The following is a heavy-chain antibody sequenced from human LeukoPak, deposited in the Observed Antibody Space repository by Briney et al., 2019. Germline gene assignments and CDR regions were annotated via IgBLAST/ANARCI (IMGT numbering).Heavy chain of an antibody. V-gene: IGHV1-2*02. CDR1: GYAFTGYY. D-gene: IGHD4-23*01. Sequence: ASVKVSCKASGYAFTGYYMHWVRQAPGQGLEWMGWINPNCGGTNYAQKFQGRVTMTRDTSISTAYMELSRLRSDDTAVYYCAVTTVVTPLFDYWGQGTLVTGSS. J-gene: IGHJ4*02. CDR2: INPNCGGT. CDR3: AVTTVVTPLFDY.